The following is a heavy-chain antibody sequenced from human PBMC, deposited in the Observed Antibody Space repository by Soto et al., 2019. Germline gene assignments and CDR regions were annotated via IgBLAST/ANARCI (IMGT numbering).Heavy chain of an antibody. CDR3: ARESAVAALDP. CDR1: GYTFTSYG. Sequence: QVQLVQSGAEVKKPGASVKVSCKASGYTFTSYGISWVRQAPGQGLEWMGWISAYNGNTNYAQKLQGRVTMTTDTSTSGGCMELRSLGSDDAAGSYCARESAVAALDPWGQGTLVTVSS. D-gene: IGHD6-19*01. CDR2: ISAYNGNT. J-gene: IGHJ5*02. V-gene: IGHV1-18*01.